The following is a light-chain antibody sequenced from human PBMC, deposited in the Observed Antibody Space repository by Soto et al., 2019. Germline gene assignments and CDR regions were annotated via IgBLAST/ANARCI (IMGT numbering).Light chain of an antibody. CDR3: NSYTNSSAVV. CDR1: MRDIGAYDY. Sequence: QSVLTQPASVSGSPGQSITISCAGTMRDIGAYDYVSWYQQHPGNAPKLLVYEVTNRPSGVSDRFSGSKSGNTASLTISGLQAEDEADYYCNSYTNSSAVVFGGGTKVTVL. J-gene: IGLJ2*01. V-gene: IGLV2-14*01. CDR2: EVT.